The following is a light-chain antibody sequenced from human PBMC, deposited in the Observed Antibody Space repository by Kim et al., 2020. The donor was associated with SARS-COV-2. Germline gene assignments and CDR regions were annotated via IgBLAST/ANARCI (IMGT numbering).Light chain of an antibody. V-gene: IGLV1-47*01. CDR3: ATWDDRLGGWV. CDR1: STSVASNF. J-gene: IGLJ3*02. CDR2: RTD. Sequence: QSVLTQPPSASGTPGQRVIISCSGSSTSVASNFVFWYQQFPETAPKLLIYRTDQRPSGVTARFSGSKSGTSASLAISGLRSGDEADYYCATWDDRLGGWVFGGGTQLTVL.